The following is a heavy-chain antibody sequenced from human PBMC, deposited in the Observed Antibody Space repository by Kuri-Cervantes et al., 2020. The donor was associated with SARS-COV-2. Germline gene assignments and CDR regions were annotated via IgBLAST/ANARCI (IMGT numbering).Heavy chain of an antibody. CDR2: ISSSGSTI. D-gene: IGHD6-13*01. Sequence: GESLKISCAASEFTFSDYYMSWNRQAPGKGLEWVSYISSSGSTIYYADSGKGRFTISRDNAKNSLYLQMNSLGAEDTAVYYCARGLKQGIDYWGQGTLVTVSS. J-gene: IGHJ4*02. CDR1: EFTFSDYY. V-gene: IGHV3-11*04. CDR3: ARGLKQGIDY.